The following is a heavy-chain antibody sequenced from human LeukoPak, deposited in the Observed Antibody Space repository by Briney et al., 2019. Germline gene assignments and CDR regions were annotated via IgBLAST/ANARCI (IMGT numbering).Heavy chain of an antibody. CDR2: LSPSGGST. V-gene: IGHV1-46*01. CDR3: ASVYNYGMDV. Sequence: ASVKVSCKASGYTVTSYYMHWVRQAPGQGLEWMGILSPSGGSTSYAQKFQGRATLTRATSTSTVYMELSSLRSEDTAVYYCASVYNYGMDVRGQGTTVIVSS. CDR1: GYTVTSYY. J-gene: IGHJ6*02.